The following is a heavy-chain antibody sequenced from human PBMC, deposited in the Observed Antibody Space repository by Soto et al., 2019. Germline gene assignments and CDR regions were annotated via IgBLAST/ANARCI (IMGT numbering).Heavy chain of an antibody. CDR2: SRNKAKSYTT. Sequence: EVQLVESGGGLVQTGGSLRLSCAIFGFTLSDHYMDWIRQAPGKGLEWVGRSRNKAKSYTTDYAASVKGRVTISRDDSQNSLYLQLNSLKTEDTAVYYCARTTYGDRDYWGQGTLVTVSS. V-gene: IGHV3-72*01. CDR1: GFTLSDHY. J-gene: IGHJ4*02. D-gene: IGHD4-17*01. CDR3: ARTTYGDRDY.